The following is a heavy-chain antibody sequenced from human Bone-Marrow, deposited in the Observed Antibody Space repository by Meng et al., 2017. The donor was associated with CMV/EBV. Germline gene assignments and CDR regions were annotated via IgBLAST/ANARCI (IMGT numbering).Heavy chain of an antibody. Sequence: GESLKISCAASGFIFGSSWMSWARQAPGKGLEWVANIKEDGTTETYVDSVQGRFTISRDNAKNSLYLQMNSLRAEDTAVYYCARVRFWSGYRNYFDYWGQGTLVTVSS. CDR2: IKEDGTTE. J-gene: IGHJ4*02. V-gene: IGHV3-7*01. CDR3: ARVRFWSGYRNYFDY. CDR1: GFIFGSSW. D-gene: IGHD3-3*01.